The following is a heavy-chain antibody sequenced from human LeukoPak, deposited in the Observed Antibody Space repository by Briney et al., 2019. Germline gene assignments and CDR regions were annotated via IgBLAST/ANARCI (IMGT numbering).Heavy chain of an antibody. V-gene: IGHV3-48*04. J-gene: IGHJ4*02. CDR2: ISSSSSTI. D-gene: IGHD3-3*01. CDR1: GFTFSSYG. Sequence: GGSLRLSCAASGFTFSSYGMTWVRQAPGKGLEWVSYISSSSSTIYYADSVKGRFTISRDNAKNSLYLQMNSLRAEDTAVYYCARDFRDFQKAFDYWGQGTPVTVSS. CDR3: ARDFRDFQKAFDY.